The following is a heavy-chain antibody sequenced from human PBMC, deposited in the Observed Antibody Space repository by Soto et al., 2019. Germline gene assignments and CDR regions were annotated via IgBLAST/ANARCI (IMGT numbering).Heavy chain of an antibody. D-gene: IGHD4-17*01. CDR1: GGSFSGYY. Sequence: PSEILSLTCAVYGGSFSGYYWSWIRQPPGKGLEWIGEINHSGSTNYNPSLKSRVTISVDTSKNQFSLKLSSVTAADTAVYYCAIGGSGDYAPGPTGAQYYFDYWGQGTLVTVSS. CDR3: AIGGSGDYAPGPTGAQYYFDY. CDR2: INHSGST. V-gene: IGHV4-34*01. J-gene: IGHJ4*02.